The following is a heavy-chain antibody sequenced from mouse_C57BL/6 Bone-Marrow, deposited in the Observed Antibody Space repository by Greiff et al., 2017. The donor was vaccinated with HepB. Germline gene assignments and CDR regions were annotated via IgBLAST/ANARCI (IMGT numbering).Heavy chain of an antibody. CDR1: GFNIKDYY. Sequence: VHVKQSGAELVKPGASVKLSCTASGFNIKDYYMPWVKQRTEQGLEWIGRIDHEDGETKYAPKFQGKATITADTSSNTAYLQLSSLTSEDTAVYYCARRGYGMRWYFDVWGTGTTVTVSS. J-gene: IGHJ1*03. CDR3: ARRGYGMRWYFDV. V-gene: IGHV14-2*01. D-gene: IGHD1-1*01. CDR2: IDHEDGET.